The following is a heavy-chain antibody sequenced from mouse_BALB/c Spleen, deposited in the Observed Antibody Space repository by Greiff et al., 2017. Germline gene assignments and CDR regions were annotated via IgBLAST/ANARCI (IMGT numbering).Heavy chain of an antibody. CDR2: IWAGGST. CDR1: GFSLTSYG. V-gene: IGHV2-9*02. J-gene: IGHJ1*01. Sequence: VKLMESGPGLVAPSQSLSITCTVSGFSLTSYGVHWVRQPPGKGLEWLGVIWAGGSTNYNSALMSRLSISKDNSKSQVFLKMNSLQTDDTAMYYCARDNDWYFDVWGAGTTVTVSS. CDR3: ARDNDWYFDV.